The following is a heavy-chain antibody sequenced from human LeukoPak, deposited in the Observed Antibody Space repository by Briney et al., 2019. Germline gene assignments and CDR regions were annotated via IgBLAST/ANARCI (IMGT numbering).Heavy chain of an antibody. CDR2: IYNSGST. J-gene: IGHJ4*02. V-gene: IGHV4-59*04. D-gene: IGHD6-19*01. CDR3: ARHVGAVAGTILFDY. Sequence: SETLSLTCTVSGGSISTYYWSWIRQPPGKGLEWIGNIYNSGSTYYNPSLKSRVTISVDTSKNQFSLKLSSVTAADTAVYYCARHVGAVAGTILFDYWGQGTLVTVSS. CDR1: GGSISTYY.